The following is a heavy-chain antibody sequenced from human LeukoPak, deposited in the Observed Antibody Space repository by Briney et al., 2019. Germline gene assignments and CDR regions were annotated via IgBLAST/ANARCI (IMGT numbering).Heavy chain of an antibody. V-gene: IGHV3-7*01. D-gene: IGHD3-16*01. CDR1: VITNYW. J-gene: IGHJ4*02. CDR3: ATDLNWVAY. CDR2: INKDSSER. Sequence: GESLRLSCVGSVITNYWVTWVRQAPGKGLESVANINKDSSERYYLDSVKGRFTISRDNTKSSLFLQMNSLRVEDTGIYYCATDLNWVAYWGQGARVTVSS.